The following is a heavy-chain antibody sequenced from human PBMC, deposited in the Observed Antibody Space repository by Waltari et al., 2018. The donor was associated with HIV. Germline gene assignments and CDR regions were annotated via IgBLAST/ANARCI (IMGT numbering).Heavy chain of an antibody. Sequence: QVQLQASGPGLVKPSATLSLTCTVSGASTSSYYWTWIRQPPGKGLDWIGYTFYSGSTNYNPSLKSRVTISVDTAKNQLTLKLTSVTAADTAVYYCARGANWFDPWGQGTLVTVSS. CDR2: TFYSGST. J-gene: IGHJ5*02. CDR3: ARGANWFDP. CDR1: GASTSSYY. V-gene: IGHV4-59*01.